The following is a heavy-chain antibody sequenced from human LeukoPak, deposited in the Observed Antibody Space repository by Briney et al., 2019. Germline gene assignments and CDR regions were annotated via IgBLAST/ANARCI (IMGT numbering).Heavy chain of an antibody. J-gene: IGHJ5*02. CDR3: ASGDSSSGTSGWFDP. V-gene: IGHV1-8*01. Sequence: ASVKLSCKASGYTFASYEIKWVRQATGQGLEWMGWMNPNSGNTGYAQKFQGRVTMTRNTSISTAYIELSSLRSEDTAVYYCASGDSSSGTSGWFDPWGRGTLVTVSS. CDR1: GYTFASYE. CDR2: MNPNSGNT. D-gene: IGHD6-6*01.